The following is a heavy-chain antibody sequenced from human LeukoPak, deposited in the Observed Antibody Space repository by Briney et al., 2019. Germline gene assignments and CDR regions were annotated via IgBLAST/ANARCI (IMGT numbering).Heavy chain of an antibody. CDR3: ARALNQWLVPDS. J-gene: IGHJ5*01. CDR2: ISYDGSNI. V-gene: IGHV3-30-3*01. CDR1: GFSSYA. D-gene: IGHD6-19*01. Sequence: GGSLRLSCTASGFSSYAMHWVRQAPGKGLEWVAVISYDGSNIYYADSVKGRFTISRDNSKNTLYLQMNSLRPEDTAVYYCARALNQWLVPDSWGQGTLVTVSS.